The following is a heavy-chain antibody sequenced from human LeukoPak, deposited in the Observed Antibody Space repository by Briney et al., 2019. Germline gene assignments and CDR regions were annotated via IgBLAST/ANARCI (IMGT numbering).Heavy chain of an antibody. CDR1: GFTFSSYW. J-gene: IGHJ4*02. CDR3: AREGIVVPAVKYFVY. D-gene: IGHD2-2*01. V-gene: IGHV3-7*01. CDR2: IKQDGSEK. Sequence: PGGSLRLSCAASGFTFSSYWMSWVRQAPGKGLEWVANIKQDGSEKYYVDSVKGRFIISRDNAENSLYLQMNSLRAEDTAVYYCAREGIVVPAVKYFVYWGQGTLVTVSS.